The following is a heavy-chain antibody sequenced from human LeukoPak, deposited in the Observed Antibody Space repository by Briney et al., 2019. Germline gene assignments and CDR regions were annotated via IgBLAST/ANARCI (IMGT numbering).Heavy chain of an antibody. CDR1: GGTFSSYA. D-gene: IGHD3-10*01. CDR3: ARGPRDTVVRGVINFWFDP. V-gene: IGHV1-69*05. J-gene: IGHJ5*02. CDR2: IIPIFGTA. Sequence: GSPVKVSCKASGGTFSSYAISWVRQAPGQGLEWMGRIIPIFGTANYAQKFQGRVTITTDESTSTAYMGLSSLRSEDTAVYYCARGPRDTVVRGVINFWFDPWGQGTLVTVSS.